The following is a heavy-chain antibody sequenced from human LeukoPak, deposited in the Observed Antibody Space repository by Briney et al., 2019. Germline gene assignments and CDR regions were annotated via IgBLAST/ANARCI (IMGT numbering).Heavy chain of an antibody. CDR1: GYTFTSYG. CDR2: ISAYNGNT. CDR3: ARVPRNSFIAAAGTVNY. Sequence: ASVKVSCKASGYTFTSYGISWVRQAPGQGLEWMGWISAYNGNTNYAQKLQGRVTMTTDTSTSTAYMELRSLRSDDTAVYYCARVPRNSFIAAAGTVNYWGQGTLVTVSS. J-gene: IGHJ4*02. D-gene: IGHD6-13*01. V-gene: IGHV1-18*01.